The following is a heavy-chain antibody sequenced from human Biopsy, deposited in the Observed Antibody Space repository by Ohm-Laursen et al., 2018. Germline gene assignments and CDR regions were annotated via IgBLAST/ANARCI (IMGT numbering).Heavy chain of an antibody. D-gene: IGHD3-22*01. CDR2: ISSSNNNT. CDR1: GFIFTSYG. Sequence: SSVKVSCKASGFIFTSYGLSWVRQAPGQGLEWMGWISSSNNNTNYAQKFQGRVTMAADTSTSTAYMELRSLRSDDTAVYYCARDFFDSSGYFYYYNGVDLWGQGTTVTVSS. V-gene: IGHV1-18*01. J-gene: IGHJ6*02. CDR3: ARDFFDSSGYFYYYNGVDL.